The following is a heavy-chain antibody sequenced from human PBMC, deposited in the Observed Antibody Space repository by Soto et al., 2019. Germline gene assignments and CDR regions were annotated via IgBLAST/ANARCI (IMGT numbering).Heavy chain of an antibody. CDR3: ARYYDFWSGYSLEYYYGMDV. D-gene: IGHD3-3*01. Sequence: ASVKVSCKASGYTFTSYGISWVRQAPGQGLEWMGWISAYNGNTNYAQKLQGRVAMTTDTSTSTAYMELRSLRSDDTAVYYCARYYDFWSGYSLEYYYGMDVWGQGTTVTVSS. V-gene: IGHV1-18*04. J-gene: IGHJ6*02. CDR2: ISAYNGNT. CDR1: GYTFTSYG.